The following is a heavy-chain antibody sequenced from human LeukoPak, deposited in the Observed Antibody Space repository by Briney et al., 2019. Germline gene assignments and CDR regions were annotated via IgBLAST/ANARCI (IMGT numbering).Heavy chain of an antibody. V-gene: IGHV1-69*01. CDR2: IIPIFGAA. D-gene: IGHD5-12*01. CDR1: GGTFSSYA. J-gene: IGHJ4*02. CDR3: ARDGSGYDHGVRSSPDY. Sequence: ASVKVSCKASGGTFSSYAISWVRQAPGQGLEWRGGIIPIFGAANYAQKFQGRVTITADESTSAAYMELSSLRSEDTAVYYCARDGSGYDHGVRSSPDYWGQGTLVTVSS.